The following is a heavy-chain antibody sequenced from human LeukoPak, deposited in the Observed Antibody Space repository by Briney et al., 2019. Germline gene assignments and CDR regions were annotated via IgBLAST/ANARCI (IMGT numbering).Heavy chain of an antibody. J-gene: IGHJ4*02. V-gene: IGHV4-59*01. D-gene: IGHD6-13*01. CDR3: ARARRIAAADY. CDR1: GGSISSYY. CDR2: IYYSWST. Sequence: SETLSLTCTVSGGSISSYYWSWIRQPPGQGLEWIGDIYYSWSTNYNPSLKSRVTISVDTSKNQFSLKLSSVTAADTAVYYCARARRIAAADYWGQGTLVTVSS.